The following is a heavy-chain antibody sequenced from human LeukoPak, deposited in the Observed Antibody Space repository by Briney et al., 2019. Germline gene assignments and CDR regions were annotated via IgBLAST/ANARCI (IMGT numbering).Heavy chain of an antibody. Sequence: NHGESLKISCKGSGNSFINYWIGWVRQMPGKGLEWMGIIYPGDSDTRYSPSFQGQVTISADKSISTAYLQWSSLKASDTAMYYCARQVGSGGYARSDSWGQGTLVTVSS. J-gene: IGHJ5*01. CDR2: IYPGDSDT. CDR1: GNSFINYW. CDR3: ARQVGSGGYARSDS. V-gene: IGHV5-51*01. D-gene: IGHD1-26*01.